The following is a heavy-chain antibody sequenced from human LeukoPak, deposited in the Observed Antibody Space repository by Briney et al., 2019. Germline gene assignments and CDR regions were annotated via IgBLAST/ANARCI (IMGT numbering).Heavy chain of an antibody. D-gene: IGHD3-22*01. Sequence: GSLRLSCAASGFTFSSYSMNWVRQAPGKGLEWVSSISSSSSYIYYADSVKGRFTISRDNAKNSLYLQMNSLRAEDTAVYYCARHNEYYYDSSGYYYVDAFDIWGQGTMVTVSS. CDR1: GFTFSSYS. J-gene: IGHJ3*02. V-gene: IGHV3-21*01. CDR2: ISSSSSYI. CDR3: ARHNEYYYDSSGYYYVDAFDI.